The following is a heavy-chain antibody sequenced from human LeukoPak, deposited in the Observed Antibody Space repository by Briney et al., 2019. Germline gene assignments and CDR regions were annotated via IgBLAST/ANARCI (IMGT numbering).Heavy chain of an antibody. V-gene: IGHV3-15*05. CDR3: ATNTLGGSDY. D-gene: IGHD3-10*01. CDR2: IKSKTDGEST. J-gene: IGHJ4*02. Sequence: KPGGSLRLSCAASGFTFSHAWMTWVRQAPGKGLEWVGRIKSKTDGESTEYAGPVKGRFTISRDNAKNTLYLQMTSLRAEDTAVYYCATNTLGGSDYWGQGTLVTVSS. CDR1: GFTFSHAW.